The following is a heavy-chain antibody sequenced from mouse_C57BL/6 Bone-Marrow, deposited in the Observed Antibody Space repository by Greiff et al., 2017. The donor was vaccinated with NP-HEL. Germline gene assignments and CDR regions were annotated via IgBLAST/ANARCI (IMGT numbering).Heavy chain of an antibody. J-gene: IGHJ2*01. D-gene: IGHD1-1*01. CDR1: GYTFTSYT. CDR3: ATYGSSFFDY. Sequence: QVQLQQSGAELARPGASVKMSCKASGYTFTSYTMHWVKQRPGQGLEWIGYINPSSGYTKYNQKFKDKVTLTADKSSSTAYMQLSSLTSEDSAVYYCATYGSSFFDYWGQGTTLTVSS. CDR2: INPSSGYT. V-gene: IGHV1-4*01.